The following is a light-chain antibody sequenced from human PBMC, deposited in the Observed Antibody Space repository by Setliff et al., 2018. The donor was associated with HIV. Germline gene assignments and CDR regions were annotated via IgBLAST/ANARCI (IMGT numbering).Light chain of an antibody. J-gene: IGLJ1*01. CDR2: EVT. CDR3: SSYTNSNSYV. V-gene: IGLV2-14*01. Sequence: SVLTQPASVSGSPGQSITMSCTGTSSDVGGYNYVSWCQHHPGKAPKLMIYEVTNRPSGVSSRFSGSKSGNTASLTIFGLQAEDEADYYCSSYTNSNSYVFGTGTKVTVL. CDR1: SSDVGGYNY.